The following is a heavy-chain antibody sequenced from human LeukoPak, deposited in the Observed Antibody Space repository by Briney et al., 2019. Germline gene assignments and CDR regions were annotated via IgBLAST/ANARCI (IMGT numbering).Heavy chain of an antibody. CDR2: INPNSGDT. V-gene: IGHV1-2*02. CDR1: GYTFTGYF. D-gene: IGHD1-1*01. CDR3: ARGPNWNFDVVFGYFDY. Sequence: ASVKVSCKASGYTFTGYFMHWVRQAPGQGLEWMGWINPNSGDTNYAQKFLGRVTMTRDTSISTAYMELSRLRSDDTAVYYCARGPNWNFDVVFGYFDYWGQGTLVTVSS. J-gene: IGHJ4*02.